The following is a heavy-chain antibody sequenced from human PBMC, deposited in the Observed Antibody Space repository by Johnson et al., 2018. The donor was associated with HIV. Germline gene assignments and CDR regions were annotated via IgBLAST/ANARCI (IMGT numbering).Heavy chain of an antibody. Sequence: QVQLVESGGGVVQPGRSLRLSCAASGFTFSSYGMHWVRQAPGKGLEWVTVISYDGTNKYYADSVKGRFTISRDNSKNTLYLQMNSLRAEDTAVYYCVREHRADESFDLWGQGTMVTVSS. D-gene: IGHD1-14*01. V-gene: IGHV3-30*03. CDR2: ISYDGTNK. CDR1: GFTFSSYG. J-gene: IGHJ3*01. CDR3: VREHRADESFDL.